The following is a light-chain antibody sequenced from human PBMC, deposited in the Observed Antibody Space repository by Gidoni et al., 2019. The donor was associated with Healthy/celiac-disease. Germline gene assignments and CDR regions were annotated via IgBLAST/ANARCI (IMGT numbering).Light chain of an antibody. CDR3: SSYTSSSTLVV. CDR1: SSAVGGYNY. Sequence: QSALTQPASVSGSPGQSITISCTGTSSAVGGYNYVSWYQQHPGKAPKLMSYEVSNRPSGVSNRCSGSKSGNTASLTISGLQAEDEADYYCSSYTSSSTLVVFGGGTKRTVL. V-gene: IGLV2-14*01. CDR2: EVS. J-gene: IGLJ2*01.